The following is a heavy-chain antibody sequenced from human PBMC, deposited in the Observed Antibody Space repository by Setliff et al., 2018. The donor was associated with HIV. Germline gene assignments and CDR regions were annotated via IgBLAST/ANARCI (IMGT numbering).Heavy chain of an antibody. Sequence: GGSLRLSCAASGFTFSFHAMTWVRQAPGKGLEWVSGISGSGDSTYYAESVKGRFSISIDTSENQISLKLYSVTAADTAIYYCGRHRVAARPSYFDLWGQGTRVTVSS. V-gene: IGHV3-23*01. CDR1: GFTFSFHA. J-gene: IGHJ4*02. D-gene: IGHD6-6*01. CDR2: ISGSGDST. CDR3: GRHRVAARPSYFDL.